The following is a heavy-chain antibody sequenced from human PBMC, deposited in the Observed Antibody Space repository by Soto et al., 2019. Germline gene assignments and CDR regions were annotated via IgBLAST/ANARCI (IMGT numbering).Heavy chain of an antibody. CDR3: ARGQGNTMVRGNWFDP. CDR2: IYYSGST. D-gene: IGHD3-10*01. J-gene: IGHJ5*02. Sequence: SETLSLTCTVSGGSISSGGYYWSWIRQHPGKGLEWIGYIYYSGSTYYNPSLKSRVTISVDTSKNQFSLKLSSVTAADTAVYYCARGQGNTMVRGNWFDPWGQGTLVTVSS. CDR1: GGSISSGGYY. V-gene: IGHV4-31*03.